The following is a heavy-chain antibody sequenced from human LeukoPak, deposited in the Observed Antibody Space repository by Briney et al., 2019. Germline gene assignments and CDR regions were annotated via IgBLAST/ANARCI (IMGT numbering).Heavy chain of an antibody. CDR2: ISWDGTT. CDR1: GFTFDDYT. J-gene: IGHJ4*02. Sequence: GGSLRLSCAASGFTFDDYTMHGVRQAPGKTLEWVSLISWDGTTYYADSMKGRFTISRDNSKNSLYLQMDTLRSEDTAFYYCVKDLTYESSGSVFDYWGQGTLVTVSS. D-gene: IGHD3-22*01. V-gene: IGHV3-43*01. CDR3: VKDLTYESSGSVFDY.